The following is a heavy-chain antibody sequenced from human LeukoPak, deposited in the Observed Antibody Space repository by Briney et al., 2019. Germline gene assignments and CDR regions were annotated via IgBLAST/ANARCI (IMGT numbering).Heavy chain of an antibody. D-gene: IGHD3-10*01. V-gene: IGHV4-31*03. CDR2: IDYSGST. Sequence: SQTLSLTCTVSGGSVSSGGYYWSWIRQHPGKGLEWIGYIDYSGSTYYNPSLKSRVSISVDTSRNQFSLKLSSVTAADTAVYYCARGYGSGDYYGKDVWGQGTTVTVSS. CDR3: ARGYGSGDYYGKDV. CDR1: GGSVSSGGYY. J-gene: IGHJ6*02.